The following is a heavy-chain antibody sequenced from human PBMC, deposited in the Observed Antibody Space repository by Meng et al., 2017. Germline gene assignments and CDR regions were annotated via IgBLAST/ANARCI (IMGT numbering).Heavy chain of an antibody. V-gene: IGHV3-49*04. J-gene: IGHJ4*02. D-gene: IGHD3-10*01. Sequence: GGSLSLSCTASGFTFGDYAMSWVRQAPGKGLEWVGFIRSKAYGGTTEYAASVKGRFTISRDDSKSIAYLQMNSLKTEDTAVYYCTRDLSVRGVIPYYFDYWGQGTLVTVSS. CDR1: GFTFGDYA. CDR2: IRSKAYGGTT. CDR3: TRDLSVRGVIPYYFDY.